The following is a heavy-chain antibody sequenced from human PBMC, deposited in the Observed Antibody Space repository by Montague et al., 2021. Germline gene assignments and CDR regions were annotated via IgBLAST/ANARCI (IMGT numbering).Heavy chain of an antibody. Sequence: SETLSLTCTVSSGSIFHAHWSWVRQPPGKGLEWLGSMFYGGATSNNPSLKSRVTMSIDTSTNQFSLKLSFVTAADTAVYYCAKQDYFVSGTSYKGFDPWGQGILVTVSP. CDR1: SGSIFHAH. V-gene: IGHV4-59*08. CDR3: AKQDYFVSGTSYKGFDP. D-gene: IGHD3-10*01. CDR2: MFYGGAT. J-gene: IGHJ5*02.